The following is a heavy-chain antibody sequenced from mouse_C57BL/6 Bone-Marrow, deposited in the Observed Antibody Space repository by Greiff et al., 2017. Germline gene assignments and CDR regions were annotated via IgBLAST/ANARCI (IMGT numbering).Heavy chain of an antibody. J-gene: IGHJ3*01. Sequence: VQLQQPGAELVKPGASVKLSCKASSYTFTSYWMQWVKQRPGQGLEWIGEIDPSDSYTNYNQKFKGKATLTVDTSSSTAYMQLSSLTSEDSAVYYCAVSLAYYSNSWFAYWGQGTLVTVSA. CDR2: IDPSDSYT. CDR1: SYTFTSYW. D-gene: IGHD2-5*01. CDR3: AVSLAYYSNSWFAY. V-gene: IGHV1-50*01.